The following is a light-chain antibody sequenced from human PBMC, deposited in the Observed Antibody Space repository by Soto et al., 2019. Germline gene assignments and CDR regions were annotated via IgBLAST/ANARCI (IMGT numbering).Light chain of an antibody. V-gene: IGKV3-15*01. CDR3: QQYNSWPPFT. J-gene: IGKJ4*01. CDR1: QGVGSN. CDR2: DAS. Sequence: IVMTQSPATLSVSPGERATLSCRASQGVGSNLAWYQQKPGQAPRLLIYDASTRATGIPARFSGSGSGTDFTLTISNVPSEDFAVYYCQQYNSWPPFTFGGGTKVDIK.